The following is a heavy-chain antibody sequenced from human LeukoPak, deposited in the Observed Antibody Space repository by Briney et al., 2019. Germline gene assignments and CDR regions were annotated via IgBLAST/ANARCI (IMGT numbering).Heavy chain of an antibody. CDR3: MSAFYMDV. D-gene: IGHD5/OR15-5a*01. CDR2: FHPEGGET. Sequence: ASVKVSCKVSGYSLTELSINWVRQPPGEGLEWMGGFHPEGGETIHAQKFQGRVTMTVDTSTDTAYMELSSLTSDDTAVYYCMSAFYMDVWGEGTTVTVSS. V-gene: IGHV1-24*01. CDR1: GYSLTELS. J-gene: IGHJ6*03.